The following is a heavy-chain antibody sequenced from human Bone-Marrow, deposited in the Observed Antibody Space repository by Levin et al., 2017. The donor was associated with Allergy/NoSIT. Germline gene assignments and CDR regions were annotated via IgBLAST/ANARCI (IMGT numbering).Heavy chain of an antibody. CDR3: AKDGTNEDIVVVVAATSPDV. V-gene: IGHV3-30*18. J-gene: IGHJ6*02. CDR2: ISYDGSNK. D-gene: IGHD2-15*01. CDR1: GFTFSSYG. Sequence: GGSLRLSCAASGFTFSSYGMHWVRQAPGKGLEWVAVISYDGSNKYYADSVKGRFTISRDNSKNTLYLQMNSLRAEDTAVYYCAKDGTNEDIVVVVAATSPDVWGQGTTVTVSS.